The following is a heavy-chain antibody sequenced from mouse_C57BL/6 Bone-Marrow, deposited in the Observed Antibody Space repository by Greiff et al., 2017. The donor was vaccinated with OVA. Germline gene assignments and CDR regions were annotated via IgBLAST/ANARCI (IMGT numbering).Heavy chain of an antibody. Sequence: VQLQQSGAELARPGASVKLSCKASGYTFTSYGISWVKQRTGQGLEWIGEIYPRSGNTYYNEKFKGKATLTADKSSSTAYMELRNLTSEDSAVYFCAILSSYAMDYWGQGTSVTVSS. D-gene: IGHD6-5*01. CDR1: GYTFTSYG. CDR3: AILSSYAMDY. V-gene: IGHV1-81*01. J-gene: IGHJ4*01. CDR2: IYPRSGNT.